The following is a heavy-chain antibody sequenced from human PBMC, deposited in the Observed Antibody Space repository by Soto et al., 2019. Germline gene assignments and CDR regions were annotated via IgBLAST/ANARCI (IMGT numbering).Heavy chain of an antibody. Sequence: LRLSCAASGFTFSSAAVSWLRQAPGKGLEWVSTLSGSGATTYYADSVKGRFTISRDNSKNTLYLQMNSLRAEDTALYYCAKTRESGIYFYFDSWGQGALVTVSS. CDR1: GFTFSSAA. V-gene: IGHV3-23*01. CDR3: AKTRESGIYFYFDS. CDR2: LSGSGATT. J-gene: IGHJ4*02. D-gene: IGHD1-26*01.